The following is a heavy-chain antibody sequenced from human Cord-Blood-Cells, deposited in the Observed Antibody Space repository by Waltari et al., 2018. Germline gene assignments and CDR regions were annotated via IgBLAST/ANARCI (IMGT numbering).Heavy chain of an antibody. J-gene: IGHJ4*02. CDR3: ARGTSSIHY. CDR2: IYPGDSDT. CDR1: VYSCTSYR. V-gene: IGHV5-51*01. Sequence: EVQLVQSGAEVTKPGEYLKMGCRVSVYSCTSYRIGRVRQLHGKGLEWMGIIYPGDSDTRYSPSFQGQVTISTDKSISTAYLQWSSLKASDTAMYYCARGTSSIHYWGQGTLVTVSS. D-gene: IGHD4-17*01.